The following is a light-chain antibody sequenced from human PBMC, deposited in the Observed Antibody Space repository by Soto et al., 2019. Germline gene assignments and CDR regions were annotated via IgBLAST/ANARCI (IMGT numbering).Light chain of an antibody. CDR1: QSISSR. V-gene: IGKV1-5*03. CDR3: QEYNSYSPYT. Sequence: DIQMTQSPSTLSASVGDRVTITCRASQSISSRLAWYQQKPGKAPKLLIYQASSLESGVPPRFSSSGPGTEVTLTISSMQPEDFATYYCQEYNSYSPYTFGQGNKLEIK. CDR2: QAS. J-gene: IGKJ2*01.